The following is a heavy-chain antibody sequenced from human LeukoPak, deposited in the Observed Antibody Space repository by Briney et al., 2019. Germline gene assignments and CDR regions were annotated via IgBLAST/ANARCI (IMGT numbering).Heavy chain of an antibody. CDR2: INPNSGGT. CDR3: ASDLLGATLYFDY. V-gene: IGHV1-2*02. Sequence: GASVKVSCKASGYTFTGYYMHWVRQAPGQGLEWMGWINPNSGGTNYAQKFQGRVTMTRDTSISTAYMELSRLRSDDTAVYYCASDLLGATLYFDYWGQGTLVTVSS. D-gene: IGHD1-26*01. J-gene: IGHJ4*02. CDR1: GYTFTGYY.